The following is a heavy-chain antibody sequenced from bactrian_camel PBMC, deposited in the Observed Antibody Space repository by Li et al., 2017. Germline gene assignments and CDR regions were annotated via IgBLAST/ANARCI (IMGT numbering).Heavy chain of an antibody. CDR3: AAGQGLFWVGYDPDY. CDR1: GSTVRRSC. D-gene: IGHD5*01. CDR2: ISSDGAI. Sequence: HVQLVESGGGSVQAGGSLTLSCKVSGSTVRRSCMGWFRQAPGKEREGVAAISSDGAISVADSVKGRFTISQDIAKNTLYLQMNDLKPEDTAMYYCAAGQGLFWVGYDPDYWGQGTQVTVS. J-gene: IGHJ4*01. V-gene: IGHV3S53*01.